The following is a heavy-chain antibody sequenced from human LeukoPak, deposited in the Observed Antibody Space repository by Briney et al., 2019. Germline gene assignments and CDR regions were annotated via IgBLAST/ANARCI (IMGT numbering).Heavy chain of an antibody. CDR1: GFTFSSYG. V-gene: IGHV3-23*01. D-gene: IGHD6-13*01. Sequence: GGSLRLSCAASGFTFSSYGMSWVRQAPGKGPEWVSAVSGSGGTTYYADSVKGRFTISRDNSKNTLYLQMNSLRAEDTAVYYCARDGYSSSWATGFDYWGQGTLVTVSS. CDR3: ARDGYSSSWATGFDY. J-gene: IGHJ4*02. CDR2: VSGSGGTT.